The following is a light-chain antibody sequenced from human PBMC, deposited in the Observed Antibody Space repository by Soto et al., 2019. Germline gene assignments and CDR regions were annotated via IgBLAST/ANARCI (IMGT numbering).Light chain of an antibody. V-gene: IGLV2-14*03. J-gene: IGLJ1*01. Sequence: QSVLTQPASVSGSPGQSVTISCTGASSDVGGSDHVSWYQQHPGKAPKLILYEVNNRPSGVSNRFSGSKSGNTASLIISGLQADDEAEYFCSSYSTTNTLVFGSGTKGTVL. CDR3: SSYSTTNTLV. CDR2: EVN. CDR1: SSDVGGSDH.